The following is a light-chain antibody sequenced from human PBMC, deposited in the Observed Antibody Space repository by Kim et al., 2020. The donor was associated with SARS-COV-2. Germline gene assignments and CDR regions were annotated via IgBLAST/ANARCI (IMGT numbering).Light chain of an antibody. J-gene: IGLJ2*01. CDR2: TNN. CDR1: SSNVGTHS. V-gene: IGLV1-44*01. CDR3: AVWDGSLNVVI. Sequence: QSVLTQPPSASGTPGQRVTISCSGGSSNVGTHSVNWYRHLPGTAPRLVIYTNNQRSSWVPDRFSGSKSGTSASLAISGLQSEDEADYYCAVWDGSLNVVIFGGGTQLTVL.